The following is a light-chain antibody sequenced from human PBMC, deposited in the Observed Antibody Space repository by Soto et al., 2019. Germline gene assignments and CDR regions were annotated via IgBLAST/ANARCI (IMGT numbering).Light chain of an antibody. Sequence: DSQMTQSPSFLSASVGDRVTITFRASQSISSYLNWYQQKPGKAPKLLIYAASSLQSGVPSRFSGTGSGTDFTLTISSLQPEDFATYYCQQTSQTPKTFGQGTKAAI. V-gene: IGKV1-39*01. CDR3: QQTSQTPKT. J-gene: IGKJ1*01. CDR2: AAS. CDR1: QSISSY.